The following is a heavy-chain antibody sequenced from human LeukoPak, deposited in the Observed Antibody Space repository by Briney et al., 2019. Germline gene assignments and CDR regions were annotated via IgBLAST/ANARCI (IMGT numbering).Heavy chain of an antibody. V-gene: IGHV3-23*01. CDR2: ISNSGSIT. D-gene: IGHD5-12*01. CDR3: AKDFVADIAY. CDR1: GFTYSSFA. J-gene: IGHJ4*02. Sequence: GGSLRLSCAASGFTYSSFAMTWVRQAPGKGLEWVSNISNSGSITYYADSVKGRFTISRDNSKNTLYLQMNSLGAEYTAIYYSAKDFVADIAYWGQGTLVTVSS.